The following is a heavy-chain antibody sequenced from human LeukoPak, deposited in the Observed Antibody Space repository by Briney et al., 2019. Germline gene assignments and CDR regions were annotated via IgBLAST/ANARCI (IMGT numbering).Heavy chain of an antibody. Sequence: GESLKISCKASGYDFSTYWIGWVRQMPGKGLDWMGVINPGDSDTRYSPSFQGQVSMSADKSISTAYLQWSSLKASDTAIYYCAGRRGPRRYYEILTGRYDVFDYWGQGILVTVSS. CDR3: AGRRGPRRYYEILTGRYDVFDY. V-gene: IGHV5-51*01. CDR1: GYDFSTYW. CDR2: INPGDSDT. J-gene: IGHJ4*02. D-gene: IGHD3-9*01.